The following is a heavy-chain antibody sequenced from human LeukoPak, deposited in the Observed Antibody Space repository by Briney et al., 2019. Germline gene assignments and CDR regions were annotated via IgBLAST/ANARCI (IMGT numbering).Heavy chain of an antibody. J-gene: IGHJ5*02. V-gene: IGHV1-69*06. CDR1: GDIFNHYA. D-gene: IGHD1-14*01. Sequence: GASVKVSCKASGDIFNHYAINWVRQAPGQGLEYMGGIIPTVGATKFAQKFQGTVTITADKSSNTVYMELSSLRPEDTAVYYCAKIGGTAPPPWGQGTL. CDR3: AKIGGTAPPP. CDR2: IIPTVGAT.